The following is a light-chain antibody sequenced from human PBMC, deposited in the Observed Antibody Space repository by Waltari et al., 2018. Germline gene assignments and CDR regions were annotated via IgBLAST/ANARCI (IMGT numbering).Light chain of an antibody. Sequence: EIVLTQSPGSLSSSPGERVNLSCRASQSVSRTLAWYQQKPGQAPRLLIFGASNRATGIPDRFSGSGSGTDFSLTISRLEPEDFAVYYCQHYVSLPATFGRGTKVEIK. CDR3: QHYVSLPAT. V-gene: IGKV3-20*01. CDR2: GAS. CDR1: QSVSRT. J-gene: IGKJ1*01.